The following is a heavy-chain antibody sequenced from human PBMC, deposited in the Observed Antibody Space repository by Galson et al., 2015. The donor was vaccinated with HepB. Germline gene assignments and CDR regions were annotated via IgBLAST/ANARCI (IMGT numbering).Heavy chain of an antibody. CDR1: GFTFSTYS. CDR2: IGGSGSPI. D-gene: IGHD1-14*01. V-gene: IGHV3-48*01. J-gene: IGHJ1*01. CDR3: ARDHPNPLGH. Sequence: SLRLSCAASGFTFSTYSVNWVRQAPGKGLEWISYIGGSGSPIYYADSVKGRFTVSRDNAKNSLYLQMNSLIADDTAVYYCARDHPNPLGHWGQGTLVTVSS.